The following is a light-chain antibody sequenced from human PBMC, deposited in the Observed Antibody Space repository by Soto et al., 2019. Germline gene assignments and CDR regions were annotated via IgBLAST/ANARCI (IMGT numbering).Light chain of an antibody. J-gene: IGKJ1*01. CDR1: QSVSSN. Sequence: EIVMTQSPATLSVSPGERATLSCRASQSVSSNLAWYQQKPGQAPRLLIYGASTRATGIPARFSGSGSGTQFTLTTSRLQPEDFAVYYCQQHNNWPPWTFGQGTKVEIK. CDR2: GAS. V-gene: IGKV3-15*01. CDR3: QQHNNWPPWT.